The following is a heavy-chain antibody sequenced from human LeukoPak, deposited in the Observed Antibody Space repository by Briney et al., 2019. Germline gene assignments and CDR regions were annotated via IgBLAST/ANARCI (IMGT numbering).Heavy chain of an antibody. CDR1: GYTFTGYY. CDR3: ARGLDDYGDYLGAFDI. V-gene: IGHV1-2*06. J-gene: IGHJ3*02. D-gene: IGHD4-17*01. Sequence: ASVRVSCKASGYTFTGYYMHWVRQAPGQGLEWMGRINPNSGGTNYAQKFQGRVTMTRDTSISTAYMELSRLRSDDTAVDYCARGLDDYGDYLGAFDIWGQGTMVTVSS. CDR2: INPNSGGT.